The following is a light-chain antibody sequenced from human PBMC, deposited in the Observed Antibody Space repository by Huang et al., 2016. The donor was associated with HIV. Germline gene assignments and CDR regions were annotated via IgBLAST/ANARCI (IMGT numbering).Light chain of an antibody. CDR1: QNIGNY. V-gene: IGKV1-39*01. Sequence: DIHLTQSPSSLSASVGDRITITCRTNQNIGNYLNWYQQRPGKAPNLLIYGTSNLQSGVPSRFSGSGSGTVFILSINNLQLEDFVSYYCQQTYSPLWAFGQGTKVEIK. CDR3: QQTYSPLWA. CDR2: GTS. J-gene: IGKJ1*01.